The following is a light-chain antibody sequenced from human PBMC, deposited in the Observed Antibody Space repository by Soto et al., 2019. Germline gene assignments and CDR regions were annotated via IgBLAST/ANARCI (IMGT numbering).Light chain of an antibody. CDR1: QGISNY. Sequence: DIQMTQSPSAMFASVGDRVTITCRASQGISNYLAWFQQKPGQVPKRLIYAASILQPGVPSRFSGSGSGTEFTLTISGLQPEDFATYYCLQHNTYPPTFGQGTKVDIK. CDR2: AAS. CDR3: LQHNTYPPT. V-gene: IGKV1-17*03. J-gene: IGKJ1*01.